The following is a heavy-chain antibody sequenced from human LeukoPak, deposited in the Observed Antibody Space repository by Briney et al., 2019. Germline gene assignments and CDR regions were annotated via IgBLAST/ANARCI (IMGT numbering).Heavy chain of an antibody. Sequence: GGSPRLSCVASGFTFSSYAMSWVRQAPGKGLEWVSTISGSGGNTYFADSVKGRFTISRDNSKNTLYLQMDSLRADDTAVYYCAKGKTGRFLEWLLFDHWGQGTLVTVSS. D-gene: IGHD3-3*01. CDR3: AKGKTGRFLEWLLFDH. CDR1: GFTFSSYA. CDR2: ISGSGGNT. J-gene: IGHJ4*02. V-gene: IGHV3-23*01.